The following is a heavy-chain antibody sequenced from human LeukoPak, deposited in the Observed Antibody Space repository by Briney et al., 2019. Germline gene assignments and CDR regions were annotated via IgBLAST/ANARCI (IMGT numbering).Heavy chain of an antibody. CDR3: AKDRITMIKNYMDV. J-gene: IGHJ6*03. CDR2: IRYDGSNK. V-gene: IGHV3-30*02. D-gene: IGHD3-22*01. CDR1: GFTFSSYS. Sequence: GGSLRLSCAASGFTFSSYSMNWVRQAPGKGLEWVAFIRYDGSNKYYADSVKGRFTISRDNSKNTLYLQMNSLRAEDTAVYYCAKDRITMIKNYMDVWGKGTTVTVSS.